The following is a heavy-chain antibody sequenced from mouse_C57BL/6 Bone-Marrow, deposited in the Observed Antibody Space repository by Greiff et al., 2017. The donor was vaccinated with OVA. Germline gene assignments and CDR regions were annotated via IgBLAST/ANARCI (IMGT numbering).Heavy chain of an antibody. D-gene: IGHD1-1*01. J-gene: IGHJ3*01. CDR2: INPSNGGT. CDR3: AGGYYYGSSPFAY. Sequence: QVQLQQPGTELVKPGASVKLSCTASGYTFTSYWMHWVKQRPGQGLEWLGNINPSNGGTNYNEKFKSQATLTVDKSSSTAYMQLSSLTSEDSSVYYCAGGYYYGSSPFAYWGQGTLVTVSA. CDR1: GYTFTSYW. V-gene: IGHV1-53*01.